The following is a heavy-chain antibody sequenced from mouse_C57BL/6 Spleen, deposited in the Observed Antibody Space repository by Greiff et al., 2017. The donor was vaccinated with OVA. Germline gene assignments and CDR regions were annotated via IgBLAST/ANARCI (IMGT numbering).Heavy chain of an antibody. J-gene: IGHJ4*01. V-gene: IGHV5-4*03. CDR3: ARGPHYYGSSYDAMDY. Sequence: DVKLVESGGGLVKPGGSLKLSCAASGFTFSSYAMSWVRQTPEKRLEWVATISDGGSYTYYPDNVKGRFTISRDNAKNNLYLQMSHLKSEDTAMYYCARGPHYYGSSYDAMDYWGQGTSVTVSS. D-gene: IGHD1-1*01. CDR1: GFTFSSYA. CDR2: ISDGGSYT.